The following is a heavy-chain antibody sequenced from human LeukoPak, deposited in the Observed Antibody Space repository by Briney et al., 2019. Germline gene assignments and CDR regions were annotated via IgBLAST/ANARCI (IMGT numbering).Heavy chain of an antibody. Sequence: PSETLSLTCSLSGDSIANGNYYWGWVRESPWKGLVWLGTVQYSGAPYYNPSLRGRVSISVDMSRNQFTLRVTSLAAADTGFYYCARHSHDRGSGSDVWGQGTLVTVSS. V-gene: IGHV4-39*01. CDR2: VQYSGAP. D-gene: IGHD3-10*01. CDR3: ARHSHDRGSGSDV. CDR1: GDSIANGNYY. J-gene: IGHJ4*02.